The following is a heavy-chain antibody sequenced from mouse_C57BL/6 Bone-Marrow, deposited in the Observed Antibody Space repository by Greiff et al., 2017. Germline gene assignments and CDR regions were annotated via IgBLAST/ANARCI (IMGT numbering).Heavy chain of an antibody. J-gene: IGHJ2*01. CDR3: AREEWLLDLDY. CDR1: GYTFTSYW. Sequence: VQLQQPGAELVKPGASVTLSCKASGYTFTSYWMHWVKQRPGRGLEWIGRIVPKSGGTKYNEKFKSQATLTVDKPSSTAYMQLSSLTSEDSAIYYCAREEWLLDLDYWGQGTTLTVSS. CDR2: IVPKSGGT. V-gene: IGHV1-72*01. D-gene: IGHD2-3*01.